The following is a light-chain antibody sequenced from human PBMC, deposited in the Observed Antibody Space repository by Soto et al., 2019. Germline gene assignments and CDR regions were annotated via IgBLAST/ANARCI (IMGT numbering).Light chain of an antibody. V-gene: IGKV3D-20*02. CDR2: GAS. Sequence: EIVLTQSPGTLSLSPGERATLSCRASQSISSTNLAWYQQKPGQAPRLLMFGASTRATGIPDRFSGSGSGTEFTLTISSLQSEDFAVYYCQQRSNWPLTFGGGTKVDIK. J-gene: IGKJ4*01. CDR3: QQRSNWPLT. CDR1: QSISSTN.